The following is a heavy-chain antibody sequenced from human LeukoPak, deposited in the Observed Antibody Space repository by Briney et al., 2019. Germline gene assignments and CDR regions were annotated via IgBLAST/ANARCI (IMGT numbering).Heavy chain of an antibody. CDR2: IYYSGST. J-gene: IGHJ4*02. Sequence: PSETLSLTCTVSGYSISSGYYWGWIRQPPGKGLEWIGSIYYSGSTYYNPSLKSRVTISVDTSKNQFSLKLSSVTAADTAVYYCASYDFWSGRFDYWGQGTLVTVSS. D-gene: IGHD3-3*01. CDR3: ASYDFWSGRFDY. CDR1: GYSISSGYY. V-gene: IGHV4-38-2*02.